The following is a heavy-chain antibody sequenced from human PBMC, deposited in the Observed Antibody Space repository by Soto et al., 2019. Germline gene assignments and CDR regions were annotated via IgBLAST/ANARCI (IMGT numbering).Heavy chain of an antibody. CDR3: TRPDDYGDYGRFDP. V-gene: IGHV3-49*03. Sequence: GGSLRLSCTASGFTFGDYAMSWFRQAPGKGLEWVGFIRSKAYGGTTEYAASVKGRFTISRDDSKSIAYLQMNSLKTEDTAVYYCTRPDDYGDYGRFDPWGQGTLVTVSS. CDR2: IRSKAYGGTT. D-gene: IGHD4-17*01. CDR1: GFTFGDYA. J-gene: IGHJ5*02.